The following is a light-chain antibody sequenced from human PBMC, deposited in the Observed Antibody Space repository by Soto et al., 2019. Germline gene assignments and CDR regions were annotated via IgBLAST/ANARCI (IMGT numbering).Light chain of an antibody. Sequence: EKVMTQSPAALSLSPGERATLSCRASQSVNSNLAWYQQKPGQAPRLLLYGASTRATGIPARFSGSASGTEFTLTISSRQSEDSAVYYCQQYSDWPLTFGGGTKVEVK. V-gene: IGKV3-15*01. CDR1: QSVNSN. CDR3: QQYSDWPLT. CDR2: GAS. J-gene: IGKJ4*01.